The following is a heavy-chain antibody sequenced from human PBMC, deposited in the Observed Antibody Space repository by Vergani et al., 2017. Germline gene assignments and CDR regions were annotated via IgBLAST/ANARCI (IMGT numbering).Heavy chain of an antibody. J-gene: IGHJ4*02. D-gene: IGHD2/OR15-2a*01. CDR2: IKSDGSIT. CDR3: VKDPSVMWAFDY. CDR1: GFSFNSYW. V-gene: IGHV3-74*03. Sequence: DVHLAESGGGFFQPGGSLRLSCSASGFSFNSYWMHWVRQVPGKGLLWVSRIKSDGSITAYADSVKGRFTISRDNSKSMVYLELNSLTAEDTAIYYCVKDPSVMWAFDYWGQGTQVTVSS.